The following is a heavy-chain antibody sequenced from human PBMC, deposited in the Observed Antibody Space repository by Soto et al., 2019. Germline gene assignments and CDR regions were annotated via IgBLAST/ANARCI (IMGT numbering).Heavy chain of an antibody. J-gene: IGHJ6*02. CDR2: MNPNSGNT. V-gene: IGHV1-8*01. D-gene: IGHD5-18*01. CDR1: GYTFTSYD. CDR3: ARMGIQLWDNYYYYGMDV. Sequence: AASVKVSCKASGYTFTSYDINWVRQATGQGLEWMGWMNPNSGNTGYAQKFQGRVAMTRNTSISTAYMELSRLRSDDTAVYYCARMGIQLWDNYYYYGMDVWGQGTTVTVSS.